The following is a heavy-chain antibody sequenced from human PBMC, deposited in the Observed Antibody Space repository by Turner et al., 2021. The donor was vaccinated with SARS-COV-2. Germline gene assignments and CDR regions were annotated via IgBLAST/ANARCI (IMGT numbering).Heavy chain of an antibody. Sequence: EVQLVESGGGLVQPGGSLRLPCAASGFTFSRYSMNWVRQAPGKGLEWVSYISSSSSTIYYADSVKGRFTISRDNAKNSLYLQMHSLRAEDTAVYYCAKDLAAYYDSSGYYSYYYGVDVWGQGTTVTVSS. J-gene: IGHJ6*02. CDR1: GFTFSRYS. CDR2: ISSSSSTI. D-gene: IGHD3-22*01. CDR3: AKDLAAYYDSSGYYSYYYGVDV. V-gene: IGHV3-48*01.